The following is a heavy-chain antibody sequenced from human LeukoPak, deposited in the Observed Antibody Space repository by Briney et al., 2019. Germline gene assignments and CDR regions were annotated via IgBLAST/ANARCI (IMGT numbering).Heavy chain of an antibody. CDR1: GGPISSYY. CDR2: IYYSGST. V-gene: IGHV4-59*01. Sequence: SETLSLTCTVSGGPISSYYWSWIRQPPGKGLEWIGYIYYSGSTNCNPSLKSRVTISVDTSKNQFSLKLSSVTAADTAVYYCARLNLGDWFDPWGQGTLVTVSS. CDR3: ARLNLGDWFDP. J-gene: IGHJ5*02.